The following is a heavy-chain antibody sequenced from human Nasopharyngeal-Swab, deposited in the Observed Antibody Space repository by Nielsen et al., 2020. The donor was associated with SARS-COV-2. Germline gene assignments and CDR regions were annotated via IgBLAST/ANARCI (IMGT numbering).Heavy chain of an antibody. D-gene: IGHD3-10*01. V-gene: IGHV2-70*01. CDR3: ARGAWFGEFNWFDP. CDR2: IDWDDDK. J-gene: IGHJ5*02. Sequence: WIRQPPGKALEWLALIDWDDDKYYSTSLKTRLTISKDTSKNQVVLTMTNMDPVDTATYYCARGAWFGEFNWFDPWGQGTLVPSPQ.